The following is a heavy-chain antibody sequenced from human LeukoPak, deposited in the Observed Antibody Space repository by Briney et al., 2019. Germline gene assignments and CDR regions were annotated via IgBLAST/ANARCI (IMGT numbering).Heavy chain of an antibody. V-gene: IGHV4-31*03. CDR2: IHYSGRA. J-gene: IGHJ5*02. D-gene: IGHD3-10*01. CDR1: GGSISSGGYF. CDR3: ARDAIEFSGWFDP. Sequence: SETLSLTCTVSGGSISSGGYFWSWVRQHPEKGLEWIGYIHYSGRANSNPSLKSRVTMSVDTSKNQISLRLSSVTAADTAVYYCARDAIEFSGWFDPWGQGTLVTVSS.